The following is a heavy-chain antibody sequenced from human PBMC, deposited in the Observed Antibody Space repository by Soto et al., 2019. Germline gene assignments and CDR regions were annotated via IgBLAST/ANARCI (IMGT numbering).Heavy chain of an antibody. D-gene: IGHD3-10*01. CDR2: ISGSGSSV. CDR3: AKVRASYLSASYFYCGLDV. CDR1: GFTFSHYV. Sequence: GGSLRLSCAASGFTFSHYVLSWVRQSPERGLEWVSSISGSGSSVYVADSVRGRFIMSRDLSTNTVSLQMNSLRAEDTAVYYCAKVRASYLSASYFYCGLDVWGQGTTLTVSS. J-gene: IGHJ6*02. V-gene: IGHV3-23*01.